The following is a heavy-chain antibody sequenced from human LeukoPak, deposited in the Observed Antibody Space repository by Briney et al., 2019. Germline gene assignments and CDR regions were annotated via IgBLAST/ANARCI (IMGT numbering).Heavy chain of an antibody. V-gene: IGHV4-61*02. Sequence: PSQTLSLTCTVSGGSISSGTYYWSWIRQPAGKGLEWIGRIYSSRSTNYNPSLRSRVTISLDTSKNQFSLKLNSVTAADTAVYYCAALDYGDYAYSLYWGQGTLVTVSS. CDR2: IYSSRST. J-gene: IGHJ4*02. CDR3: AALDYGDYAYSLY. CDR1: GGSISSGTYY. D-gene: IGHD4-17*01.